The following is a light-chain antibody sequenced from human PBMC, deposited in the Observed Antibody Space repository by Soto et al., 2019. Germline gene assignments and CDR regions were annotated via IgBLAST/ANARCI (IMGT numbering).Light chain of an antibody. CDR2: SNN. CDR1: SSNIGSNT. V-gene: IGLV1-44*01. J-gene: IGLJ3*02. CDR3: QSYDNSLSAWV. Sequence: QSALTQPPSASGTPGQRVTISCSGSSSNIGSNTVNWYQQLPGTAPKLLIYSNNQRPSGVPDRFSGSKSGTSASLAITGLQTEDEADYYCQSYDNSLSAWVFGGGTKLTVL.